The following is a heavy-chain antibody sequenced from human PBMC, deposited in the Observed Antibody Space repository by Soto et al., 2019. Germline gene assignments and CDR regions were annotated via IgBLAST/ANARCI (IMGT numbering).Heavy chain of an antibody. CDR2: IYTSGST. V-gene: IGHV4-4*07. D-gene: IGHD3-10*01. J-gene: IGHJ3*02. Sequence: PSETLSLTCTVSGGSISSYYWSWIRRPAGKGLEWIGRIYTSGSTNYKPSLKSRVTMSVDTSKNQFSLNLSSVTAAADTAVYYCARDRITLANDAFDIWGQGTMVTVSS. CDR3: ARDRITLANDAFDI. CDR1: GGSISSYY.